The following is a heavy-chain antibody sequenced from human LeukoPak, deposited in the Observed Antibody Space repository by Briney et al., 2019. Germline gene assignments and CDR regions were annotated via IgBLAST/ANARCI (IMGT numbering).Heavy chain of an antibody. V-gene: IGHV3-21*01. D-gene: IGHD4-23*01. Sequence: GTLRLSCAASGFTFSSYSMNWVRQAQGKGLEWVSSIRSSSSYISYEDPVKGRFTISRDNAKNSLYLQINSLRAEHTAVYYCARAYYMLTPYSSNSPFDYWGQGTLVTVSS. J-gene: IGHJ4*02. CDR3: ARAYYMLTPYSSNSPFDY. CDR1: GFTFSSYS. CDR2: IRSSSSYI.